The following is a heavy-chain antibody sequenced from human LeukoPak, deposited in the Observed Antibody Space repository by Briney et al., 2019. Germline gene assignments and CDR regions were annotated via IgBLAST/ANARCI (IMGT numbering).Heavy chain of an antibody. V-gene: IGHV5-51*01. Sequence: GESLKISCKGSGYSFTSYWIGWVRQMPGKGLEWMGIIYPGDSDTRYSPSFQGQVTISADKSISTAYLQWSSLKASDTAMYYCASSSTMDGTYYYYMDVWGKGTMVTVSS. CDR2: IYPGDSDT. J-gene: IGHJ6*03. CDR1: GYSFTSYW. CDR3: ASSSTMDGTYYYYMDV. D-gene: IGHD1-1*01.